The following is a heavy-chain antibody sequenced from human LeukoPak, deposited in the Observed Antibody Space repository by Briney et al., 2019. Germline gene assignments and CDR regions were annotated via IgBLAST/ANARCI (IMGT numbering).Heavy chain of an antibody. CDR3: AKSDWFDP. Sequence: GGSLRLSCAASGFTFSTYWMHWVRQTPGKGLEWVSRIKGDGSITTYADSVMGRFTISRDNAKRTLFLQMNSLRVEDTAMYYCAKSDWFDPWGQGTLVTVSS. CDR1: GFTFSTYW. J-gene: IGHJ5*02. V-gene: IGHV3-74*01. CDR2: IKGDGSIT.